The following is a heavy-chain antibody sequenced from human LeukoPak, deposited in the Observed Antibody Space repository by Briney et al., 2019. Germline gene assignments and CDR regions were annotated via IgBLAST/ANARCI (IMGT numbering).Heavy chain of an antibody. Sequence: SETLSLTCTVSGGSVSSGSFYWGWIRQPAGKGLEWIGRIHIRGSTDYSPSLKSRVSMSVDTSKNQFFLRLRSVTAADTAVYYCVRDGTGDSSGWHLWGQGTLATVSS. V-gene: IGHV4-61*02. CDR2: IHIRGST. CDR3: VRDGTGDSSGWHL. J-gene: IGHJ4*02. D-gene: IGHD6-19*01. CDR1: GGSVSSGSFY.